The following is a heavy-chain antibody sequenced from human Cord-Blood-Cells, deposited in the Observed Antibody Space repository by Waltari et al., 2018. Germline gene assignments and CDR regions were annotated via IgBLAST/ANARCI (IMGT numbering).Heavy chain of an antibody. CDR1: GGSISSSSYY. V-gene: IGHV4-39*01. J-gene: IGHJ5*02. CDR2: IYYSGST. Sequence: QLQLQESGPGLVKPSETLSLTCTVSGGSISSSSYYWGWIRQPPGKGLEWIGGIYYSGSTYYTPSLKSRVTISVDTSKNQFSLKLSSVTAADTAVYYCARHYGDYLDHNWFDPWGQGTLVTVSS. D-gene: IGHD4-17*01. CDR3: ARHYGDYLDHNWFDP.